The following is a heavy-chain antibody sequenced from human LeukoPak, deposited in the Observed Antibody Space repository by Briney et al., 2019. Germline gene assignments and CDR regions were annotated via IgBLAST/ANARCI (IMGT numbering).Heavy chain of an antibody. CDR2: INHSGST. CDR1: GGSFSGYY. D-gene: IGHD1-26*01. V-gene: IGHV4-34*01. Sequence: SETLSLTCAVYGGSFSGYYWSWIRPPPGKGLEWIGEINHSGSTNYNPSLKSRVTISVDTSKNQFSLKLSSVTAADTAVYYCARRGLGWELLRGDDYWGQGTLVTVSS. J-gene: IGHJ4*02. CDR3: ARRGLGWELLRGDDY.